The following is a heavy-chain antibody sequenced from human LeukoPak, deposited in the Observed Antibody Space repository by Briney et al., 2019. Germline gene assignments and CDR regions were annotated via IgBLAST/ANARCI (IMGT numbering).Heavy chain of an antibody. CDR3: ARQGTTGTTANWFDP. J-gene: IGHJ5*02. CDR1: GYSFTSYW. D-gene: IGHD1-1*01. V-gene: IGHV5-51*01. Sequence: GESLKISCKGSGYSFTSYWIGWVRQMPGKGLEWMGIIYPGDSDTRYSPSFQGQVTISADKSISTAYLQWSSLKASDTAMYYCARQGTTGTTANWFDPWGQGALVTVSS. CDR2: IYPGDSDT.